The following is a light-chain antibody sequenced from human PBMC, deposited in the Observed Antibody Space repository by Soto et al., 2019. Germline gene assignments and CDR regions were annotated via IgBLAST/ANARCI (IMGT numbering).Light chain of an antibody. V-gene: IGKV3-11*01. CDR1: QSVSSY. Sequence: EMVLTQAVATLFKKPRERATLSCRASQSVSSYLAWYQQKPGQAPRLLIYDASNRATGIPARFSGSGSGTDFTLTISSLEPEDFAVYYCQQRSNWPELTFGGGTKVDIK. CDR3: QQRSNWPELT. J-gene: IGKJ4*01. CDR2: DAS.